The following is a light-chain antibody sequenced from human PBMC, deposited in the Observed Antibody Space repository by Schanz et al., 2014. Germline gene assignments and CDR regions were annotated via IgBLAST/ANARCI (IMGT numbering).Light chain of an antibody. V-gene: IGLV2-14*03. Sequence: QSALTQPASVSGSPGQSITISCTGTGSDVGGYNYVSWYQQHPGKAPKLIIYGVTNRPSGVSTRFSGSKSGNTASLTISGLQAEDEADYYCSSYTSSNTWVFGGGTKLTVL. CDR3: SSYTSSNTWV. J-gene: IGLJ3*02. CDR2: GVT. CDR1: GSDVGGYNY.